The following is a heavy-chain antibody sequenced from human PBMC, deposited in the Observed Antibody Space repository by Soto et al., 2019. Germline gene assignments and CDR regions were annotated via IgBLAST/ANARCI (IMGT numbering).Heavy chain of an antibody. Sequence: SETLSLTCTVSGGSISSDGYYWTWIRQHPGKGLEWIGYIYYSGSTTYNPSHKSRITISVDTSKNQFSLRLSSVPAAGTAVFFCARIVRTLSVSGDFDYWGQGTLVTVSS. CDR3: ARIVRTLSVSGDFDY. D-gene: IGHD2-15*01. CDR1: GGSISSDGYY. CDR2: IYYSGST. V-gene: IGHV4-31*03. J-gene: IGHJ4*02.